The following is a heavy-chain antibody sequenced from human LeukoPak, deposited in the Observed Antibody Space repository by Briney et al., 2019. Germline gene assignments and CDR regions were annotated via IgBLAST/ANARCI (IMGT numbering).Heavy chain of an antibody. CDR2: ISYDGSNK. CDR1: GFTFSSYG. D-gene: IGHD6-13*01. CDR3: AKEGESSSWYVFWFDY. J-gene: IGHJ4*02. Sequence: GGSLRLSCAASGFTFSSYGMHWVRQAPGKGLEWVAVISYDGSNKYYADSVKGRFTISRDNSKNTLYLQMNSLRAEDTAVYYCAKEGESSSWYVFWFDYWGQGTLVTVSS. V-gene: IGHV3-30*18.